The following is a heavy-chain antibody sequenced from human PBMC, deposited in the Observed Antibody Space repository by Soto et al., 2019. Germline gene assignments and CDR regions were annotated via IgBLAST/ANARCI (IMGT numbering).Heavy chain of an antibody. CDR1: AYTFTCYY. Sequence: ASVKVSCKASAYTFTCYYMHWVRQAPGQGLEWIRWINANSGGTDYAHKFQGRVTMTRDTSTSTAYMELSRLRSDDMAVYYCAREGVVPVVISDYWGQGTLVTVS. V-gene: IGHV1-2*07. J-gene: IGHJ4*02. D-gene: IGHD2-2*01. CDR3: AREGVVPVVISDY. CDR2: INANSGGT.